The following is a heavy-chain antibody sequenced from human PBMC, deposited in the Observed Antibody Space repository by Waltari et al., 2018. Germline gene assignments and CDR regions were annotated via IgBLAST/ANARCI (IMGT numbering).Heavy chain of an antibody. CDR1: GGSISSYY. V-gene: IGHV4-4*07. CDR2: INTSGST. Sequence: QVQLQESGPGLVKPSDTLSLTCTVSGGSISSYYWSWSRQPAGKGLEWFGRINTSGSTNYNPHLKSRVTRSVDTSKTHFSRKLSSMTDADTAGYYCAGGDVWGSYRDTGWFDPWGQGTLVTVSS. D-gene: IGHD3-16*02. J-gene: IGHJ5*02. CDR3: AGGDVWGSYRDTGWFDP.